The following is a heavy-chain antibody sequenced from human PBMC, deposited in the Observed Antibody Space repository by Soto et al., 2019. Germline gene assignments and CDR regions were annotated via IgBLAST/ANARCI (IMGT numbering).Heavy chain of an antibody. CDR2: ISSSSSYI. CDR3: ARVDWCSGGSCYPFDY. V-gene: IGHV3-21*01. CDR1: GFTFSSYS. J-gene: IGHJ4*02. D-gene: IGHD2-15*01. Sequence: EVQLVESGGGLVKPGGSLRLSCAASGFTFSSYSMNWVRQAPGKGLEWVSSISSSSSYIYYADSVKGRFTISRDNAKNSLYLQMNSLRAEDTAVYYCARVDWCSGGSCYPFDYWGQGTLVTASS.